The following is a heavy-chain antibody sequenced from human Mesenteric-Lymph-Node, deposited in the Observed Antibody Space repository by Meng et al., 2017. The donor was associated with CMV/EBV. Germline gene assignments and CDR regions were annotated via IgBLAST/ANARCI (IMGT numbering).Heavy chain of an antibody. Sequence: GESLKFSCAASGFTFSDYAMNWVRQTPGKGLEWVSSISGSGTSQYYAASVKGRFTIYRDNSRNTLSLQMDSLRAEDTAVYYCAKETYSGGWPPDGFDPWGQGTLVTVSS. CDR1: GFTFSDYA. J-gene: IGHJ5*02. CDR2: ISGSGTSQ. D-gene: IGHD6-19*01. V-gene: IGHV3-23*01. CDR3: AKETYSGGWPPDGFDP.